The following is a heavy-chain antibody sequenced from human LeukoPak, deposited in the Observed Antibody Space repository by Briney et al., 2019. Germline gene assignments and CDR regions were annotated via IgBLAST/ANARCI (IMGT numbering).Heavy chain of an antibody. Sequence: GGSLRLSCAASGFSFSDYNMNWVRQAPGKGLEWVSSISSGSSYIYYADSVKGRFTISRDNAKNSLYLQMNSLRAEDTAVYYCARSVGRFGEFYDYWGQGTLVTVSS. CDR1: GFSFSDYN. V-gene: IGHV3-21*01. J-gene: IGHJ4*02. CDR2: ISSGSSYI. D-gene: IGHD3-10*01. CDR3: ARSVGRFGEFYDY.